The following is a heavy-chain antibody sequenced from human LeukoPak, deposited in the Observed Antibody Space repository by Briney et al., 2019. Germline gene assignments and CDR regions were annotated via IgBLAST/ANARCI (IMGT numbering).Heavy chain of an antibody. CDR1: GITLSNYG. V-gene: IGHV3-23*01. CDR2: ISGSAGGT. CDR3: AKRGIVIRAVIIVGFHKEAYYFDD. Sequence: GFLRLSCAVSGITLSNYGMSWVRQAPGKGLEWVAGISGSAGGTIYAASVKGRFTISRDNPKNTLYLQMNSLRAEDTAVYFCAKRGIVIRAVIIVGFHKEAYYFDDWGQGALVTVSS. J-gene: IGHJ4*02. D-gene: IGHD3-10*01.